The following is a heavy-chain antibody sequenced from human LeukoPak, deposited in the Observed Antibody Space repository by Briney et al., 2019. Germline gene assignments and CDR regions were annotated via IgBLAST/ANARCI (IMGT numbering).Heavy chain of an antibody. CDR1: GFTFTTFG. CDR3: AGSGWQVYLDY. Sequence: TGGSLRLSCAASGFTFTTFGMSWVRQAPGKGLEWVANIKQDGSERYYVDSVKGRFTISRDNAKNSLYLQMNSLRAEDTGVYYCAGSGWQVYLDYWGQGALVTVSS. D-gene: IGHD6-19*01. CDR2: IKQDGSER. V-gene: IGHV3-7*01. J-gene: IGHJ4*02.